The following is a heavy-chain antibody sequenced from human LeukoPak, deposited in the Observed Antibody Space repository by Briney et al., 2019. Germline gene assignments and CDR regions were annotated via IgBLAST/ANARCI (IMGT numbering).Heavy chain of an antibody. J-gene: IGHJ3*01. D-gene: IGHD3-10*01. CDR3: ARVGFERPRSSITVVRGVIRPNAFDL. CDR1: GYTSTVYY. V-gene: IGHV1-2*02. CDR2: INPNSGDT. Sequence: ASVKVSCKASGYTSTVYYMHWVRQAPGQGLEWMGRINPNSGDTKYAQNFQGRVTMTRDTSIDTAYMDLSRLRSDDTAVYYCARVGFERPRSSITVVRGVIRPNAFDLWGQGTMVTVSS.